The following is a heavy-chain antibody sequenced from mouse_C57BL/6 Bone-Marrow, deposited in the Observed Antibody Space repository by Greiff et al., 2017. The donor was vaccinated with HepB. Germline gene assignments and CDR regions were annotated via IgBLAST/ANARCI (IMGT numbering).Heavy chain of an antibody. J-gene: IGHJ3*01. CDR2: IDPENGDT. CDR3: TTGDS. CDR1: GYTFTSYW. V-gene: IGHV14-4*01. Sequence: VQLQQPGTELVKPGASVKLSCKASGYTFTSYWMHWVKQRPEQGLEWIGWIDPENGDTEYASKFQGKATITADTSSNTAYLQLSSLTSEDTAVYYCTTGDSGGQGTLVTVSA.